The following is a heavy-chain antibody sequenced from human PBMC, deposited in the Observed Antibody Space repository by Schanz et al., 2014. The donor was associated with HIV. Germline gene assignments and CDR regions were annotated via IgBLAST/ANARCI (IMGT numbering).Heavy chain of an antibody. J-gene: IGHJ4*02. Sequence: QGQLVESGGGVVRPGRSLRLSCTATGFTFNVYGMHWVRQAPGKGLEWVARISPDGDTQHYADSLKGRFTISRDDSANTVHLQMSSVRAEDTGVYFCARVSRPYSSGWYNVDYWGQGTLVTVSS. D-gene: IGHD6-19*01. CDR1: GFTFNVYG. CDR2: ISPDGDTQ. V-gene: IGHV3-30*03. CDR3: ARVSRPYSSGWYNVDY.